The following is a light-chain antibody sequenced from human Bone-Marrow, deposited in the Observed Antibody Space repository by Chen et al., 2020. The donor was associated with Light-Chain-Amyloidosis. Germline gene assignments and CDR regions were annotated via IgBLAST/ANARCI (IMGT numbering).Light chain of an antibody. CDR2: RET. V-gene: IGLV3-25*03. CDR3: QSAVSSGTYEVI. Sequence: SYELTQPPSVSVSPGQTARITCSGDDLPTKYAYWYQQKPGQAPVLVIHRETERPSGISERFAGSSAGTTATLTISGVQAEDDADYHCQSAVSSGTYEVIFGGGTKRTVL. J-gene: IGLJ2*01. CDR1: DLPTKY.